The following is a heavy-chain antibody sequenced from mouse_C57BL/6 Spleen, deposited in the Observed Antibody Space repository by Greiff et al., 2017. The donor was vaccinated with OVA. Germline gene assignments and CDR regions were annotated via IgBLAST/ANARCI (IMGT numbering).Heavy chain of an antibody. V-gene: IGHV1-26*01. D-gene: IGHD2-3*01. Sequence: EVHLQQSGPELVKPGASVKISCKASGYTFTDYYMNWVKQSHGKSLEWIGDINPNNGGTSYNQKFKGKATLTVDKSSSTAYMELRSLTYEDSAVKYCARSDGYYDAMDYWGQGTSVTVSS. CDR3: ARSDGYYDAMDY. CDR2: INPNNGGT. CDR1: GYTFTDYY. J-gene: IGHJ4*01.